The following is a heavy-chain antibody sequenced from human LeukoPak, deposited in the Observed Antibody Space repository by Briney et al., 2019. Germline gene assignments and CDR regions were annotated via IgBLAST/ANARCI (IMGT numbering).Heavy chain of an antibody. J-gene: IGHJ3*02. D-gene: IGHD3-3*01. CDR1: GGSISSGDYY. Sequence: PSETLSLTCTVSGGSISSGDYYWSWIRQPPGKGLEWIGYIYYSGSTLYNPSLKGRVTISVDTSKNQFSLKLSSVTAADTAVYYCASAGLRFSADPFDIWGQGTMVTVSS. V-gene: IGHV4-30-4*08. CDR3: ASAGLRFSADPFDI. CDR2: IYYSGST.